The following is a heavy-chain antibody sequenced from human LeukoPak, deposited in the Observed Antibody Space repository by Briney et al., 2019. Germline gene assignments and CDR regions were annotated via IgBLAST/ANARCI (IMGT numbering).Heavy chain of an antibody. CDR2: IWYDGSNK. Sequence: PGGSLRLSCAASGFTFRTYGMHWVRQAPGQGLEWAAVIWYDGSNKYYADSVKGRFTISRDNPKNTLYLQMNSLRAEDTAVYYCARGTRYDSSGYYSQDLDYWGQGTLVTVSS. CDR1: GFTFRTYG. CDR3: ARGTRYDSSGYYSQDLDY. J-gene: IGHJ4*02. D-gene: IGHD3-22*01. V-gene: IGHV3-33*01.